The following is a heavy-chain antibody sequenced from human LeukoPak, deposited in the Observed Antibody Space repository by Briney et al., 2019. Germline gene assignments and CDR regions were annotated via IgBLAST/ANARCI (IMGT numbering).Heavy chain of an antibody. Sequence: SETLSLTCAVYGGSFSGYYWSWIRQPPGKGLEWIGEINHSGSTNYNPSLKSRVTISVDTSKNQFSLKLSSVTAADTAVYYCARVGALYSYGGGGPNWFDPWGQGTLVTVSS. CDR1: GGSFSGYY. V-gene: IGHV4-34*01. J-gene: IGHJ5*02. D-gene: IGHD5-18*01. CDR3: ARVGALYSYGGGGPNWFDP. CDR2: INHSGST.